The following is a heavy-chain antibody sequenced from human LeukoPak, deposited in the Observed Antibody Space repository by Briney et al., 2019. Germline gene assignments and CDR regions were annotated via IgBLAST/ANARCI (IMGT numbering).Heavy chain of an antibody. J-gene: IGHJ4*02. D-gene: IGHD1-26*01. CDR2: IYYSGTT. CDR3: ARGGASSRYFGY. CDR1: GGSISSRNYY. V-gene: IGHV4-39*01. Sequence: KPSETLSLTCTVSGGSISSRNYYWGWIRQPPGKGLEWVGSIYYSGTTYYNPSLKSRVSINVDTSKNQFSLYLNSVTAADTAVYFCARGGASSRYFGYWGQGTLVTVSS.